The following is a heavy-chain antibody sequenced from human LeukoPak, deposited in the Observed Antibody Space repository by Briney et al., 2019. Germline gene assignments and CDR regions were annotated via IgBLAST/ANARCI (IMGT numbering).Heavy chain of an antibody. CDR3: ARSRYYGSGSYYVDY. V-gene: IGHV3-21*01. CDR2: ISSSSSYI. D-gene: IGHD3-10*01. CDR1: GFAFSSYS. J-gene: IGHJ4*02. Sequence: PGGSLRLSCAASGFAFSSYSMNWVRQAPGKGLEWVSSISSSSSYIYYADSVKGRFTISRDNAKNSLYLQMNSLRAEDTAVYYCARSRYYGSGSYYVDYWGQGTLVTVSS.